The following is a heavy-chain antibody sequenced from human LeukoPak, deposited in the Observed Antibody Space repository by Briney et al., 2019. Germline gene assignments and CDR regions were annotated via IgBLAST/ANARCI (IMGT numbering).Heavy chain of an antibody. J-gene: IGHJ4*02. Sequence: SETLSLTCTVSGGSISSYYWSWIRQPPGKGLEWIGYIYYSGSTNYNLSLKSRVTISVDTSKNQFSLKLSSVTAADTVVYYCAGNYYDSSGPFSWSQGTLVTVSS. CDR2: IYYSGST. V-gene: IGHV4-59*01. CDR1: GGSISSYY. CDR3: AGNYYDSSGPFS. D-gene: IGHD3-22*01.